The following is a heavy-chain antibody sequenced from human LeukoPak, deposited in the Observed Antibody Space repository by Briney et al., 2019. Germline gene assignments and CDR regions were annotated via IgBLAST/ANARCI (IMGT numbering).Heavy chain of an antibody. J-gene: IGHJ2*01. Sequence: ASVKVSCKASGYTFTKYGLTWVRQAPGQVLEWMGWISTDKADTYYAQNYQGRVTMTIDTSTSTAYMELRSLRSDDTAVYYCVRDCASDCSIKGHYYFDLWGRGTLVTVSS. D-gene: IGHD2-21*02. CDR2: ISTDKADT. CDR3: VRDCASDCSIKGHYYFDL. V-gene: IGHV1-18*01. CDR1: GYTFTKYG.